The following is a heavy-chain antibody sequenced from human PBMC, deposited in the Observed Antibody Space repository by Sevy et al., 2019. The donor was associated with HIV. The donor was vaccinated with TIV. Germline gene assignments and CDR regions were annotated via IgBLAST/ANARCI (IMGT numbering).Heavy chain of an antibody. J-gene: IGHJ6*02. V-gene: IGHV1-2*02. CDR3: ARVQITTPYYHYYGMDV. CDR2: INPNSGGT. Sequence: ASVKVSCKASGYTFTGYYMHWVRQAPGQGLEWMGWINPNSGGTNYEQKFQGRVTMTRDTSISTAYMELSRLRSDDTAVYYCARVQITTPYYHYYGMDVWGQGTTVTVSS. D-gene: IGHD1-20*01. CDR1: GYTFTGYY.